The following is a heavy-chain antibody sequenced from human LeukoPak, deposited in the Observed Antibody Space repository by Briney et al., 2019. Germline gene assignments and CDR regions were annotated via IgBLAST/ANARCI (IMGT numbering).Heavy chain of an antibody. CDR1: GFTFKTYY. D-gene: IGHD6-19*01. J-gene: IGHJ4*02. V-gene: IGHV3-7*03. Sequence: GGSLRLSCAASGFTFKTYYMSWVRQAPGKGLEWVANINQDGSEKNYVDSVKGRFTISRDNAKDSLYLQMNGLRAEDTAVYYCAKDLAVAGRPGYFDYWGQGTLVTVSS. CDR3: AKDLAVAGRPGYFDY. CDR2: INQDGSEK.